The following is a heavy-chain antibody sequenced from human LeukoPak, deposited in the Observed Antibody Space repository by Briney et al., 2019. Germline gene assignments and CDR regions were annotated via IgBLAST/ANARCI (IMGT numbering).Heavy chain of an antibody. CDR3: AKDATPSYYYYYYGMDV. CDR1: GFTFSSCA. J-gene: IGHJ6*02. Sequence: GGSLRLSCAASGFTFSSCAMSWVRQAPGKGLEWVSAISGSGGSTYYADSVKGRFTISRDNSKNTLYLQMNSLRAEDTAVYYCAKDATPSYYYYYYGMDVWGQGTTVTVSS. CDR2: ISGSGGST. V-gene: IGHV3-23*01. D-gene: IGHD2-15*01.